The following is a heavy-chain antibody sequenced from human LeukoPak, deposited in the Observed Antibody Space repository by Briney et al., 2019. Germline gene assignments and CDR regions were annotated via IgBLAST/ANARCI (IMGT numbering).Heavy chain of an antibody. V-gene: IGHV5-51*01. CDR3: ARLNEGTVVTPFNQDDYYFDY. D-gene: IGHD4-23*01. J-gene: IGHJ4*02. CDR1: GYSFTSYW. CDR2: IYPGDSDT. Sequence: GESLKISCKGSGYSFTSYWIGWVRQMPGKGLEWMGIIYPGDSDTRYSPSFQGQVTISADKSISTAYLQWSSLKASDTAMYYCARLNEGTVVTPFNQDDYYFDYWGQGTLVTVSS.